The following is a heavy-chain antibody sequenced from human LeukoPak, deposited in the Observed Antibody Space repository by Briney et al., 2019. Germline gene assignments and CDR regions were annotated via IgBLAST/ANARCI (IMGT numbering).Heavy chain of an antibody. CDR1: GGSIDTYY. Sequence: SETLSPTCTVSGGSIDTYYWSWIRQPPGKGLEWIAYVRDNGESNYNPSLKSRVAISLDTANNQISLRLNFVTAADTAIYYCARQPANTAAFDIWGLGTMVTVSS. CDR2: VRDNGES. V-gene: IGHV4-59*08. J-gene: IGHJ3*02. D-gene: IGHD5-18*01. CDR3: ARQPANTAAFDI.